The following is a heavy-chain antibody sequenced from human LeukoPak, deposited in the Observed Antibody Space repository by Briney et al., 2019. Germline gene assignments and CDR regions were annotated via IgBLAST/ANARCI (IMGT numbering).Heavy chain of an antibody. Sequence: GGSLRLSCAASGFTFSSYSMNWVRQAPGKGLEWVSYISSCSSTIYYADSVKGRFTISRDNAKNSLYLQMNSLRAEDTAVYYCARDGLLWFGELSAPNFDYWGQGTLVTVSS. D-gene: IGHD3-10*01. CDR1: GFTFSSYS. J-gene: IGHJ4*02. CDR2: ISSCSSTI. V-gene: IGHV3-48*01. CDR3: ARDGLLWFGELSAPNFDY.